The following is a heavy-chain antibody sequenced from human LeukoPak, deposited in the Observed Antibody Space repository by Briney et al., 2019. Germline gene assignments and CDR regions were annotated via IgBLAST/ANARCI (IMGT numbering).Heavy chain of an antibody. D-gene: IGHD6-13*01. CDR2: MNPNSGNT. Sequence: ASVEVSCKASGYTFTSYDINWVRQATGQGLEWMGWMNPNSGNTGYAQKFQGRVTMTRNTSISTAYMELSSLRSEDTAVYYCAREGSSSWSHYYYYMDVWGKGTTVTVSS. CDR3: AREGSSSWSHYYYYMDV. J-gene: IGHJ6*03. CDR1: GYTFTSYD. V-gene: IGHV1-8*01.